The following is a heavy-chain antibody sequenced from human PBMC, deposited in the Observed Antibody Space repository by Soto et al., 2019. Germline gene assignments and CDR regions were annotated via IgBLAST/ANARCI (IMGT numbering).Heavy chain of an antibody. J-gene: IGHJ4*02. Sequence: PGGSLRLSCATSGFTFSRYAMNWVRQAPGKGLEWVSAISGSGGSTYYADSVKGRFTISRDNSNNTLYLQMNSLRAEDTAVYYCAKDYYDSSGYPTGLFDYWGQGTLVTVSS. CDR1: GFTFSRYA. CDR3: AKDYYDSSGYPTGLFDY. CDR2: ISGSGGST. V-gene: IGHV3-23*01. D-gene: IGHD3-22*01.